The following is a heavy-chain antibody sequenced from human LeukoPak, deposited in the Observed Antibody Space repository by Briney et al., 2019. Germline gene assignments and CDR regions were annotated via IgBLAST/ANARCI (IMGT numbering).Heavy chain of an antibody. CDR1: GGSISSSGIY. J-gene: IGHJ5*02. CDR2: IYYSGST. V-gene: IGHV4-61*08. CDR3: ARGVLGRDWFDP. Sequence: SETLSLTCTVSGGSISSSGIYWSWIRQPPGKGLEWIGYIYYSGSTNYNPSLKSRVTISVDTSKNQFSLKLSSVTAADTAVYYCARGVLGRDWFDPWGQGTLVTVSS. D-gene: IGHD7-27*01.